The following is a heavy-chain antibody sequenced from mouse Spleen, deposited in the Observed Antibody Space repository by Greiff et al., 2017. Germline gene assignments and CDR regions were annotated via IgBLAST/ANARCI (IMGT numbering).Heavy chain of an antibody. CDR3: ARSPWGNYYAMDY. CDR2: INPSSGYT. Sequence: VQLQQSGAELARPGASVKMSCKASGYTFTSYTMHWVKQRPGQGLEWIGYINPSSGYTNYNQKFKDKATLTADKSSSTAYMQLSSLTSEDSAVYYCARSPWGNYYAMDYWGQGTSVTVSS. D-gene: IGHD4-1*01. CDR1: GYTFTSYT. J-gene: IGHJ4*01. V-gene: IGHV1-4*01.